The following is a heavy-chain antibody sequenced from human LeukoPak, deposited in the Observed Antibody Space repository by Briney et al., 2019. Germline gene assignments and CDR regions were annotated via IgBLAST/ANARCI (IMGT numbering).Heavy chain of an antibody. CDR1: GGSFSGYC. CDR2: INHSGST. V-gene: IGHV4-34*01. Sequence: SETLSLTCAVYGGSFSGYCWSWIRQPPGKGLEWIGEINHSGSTNYNPSLKSRVTISVDTSKNQFSLKLSSVTAADTAVYYCARGRVVPAAIRGFDWYYYYYMDVWGKGTTVTVSS. J-gene: IGHJ6*03. CDR3: ARGRVVPAAIRGFDWYYYYYMDV. D-gene: IGHD2-2*02.